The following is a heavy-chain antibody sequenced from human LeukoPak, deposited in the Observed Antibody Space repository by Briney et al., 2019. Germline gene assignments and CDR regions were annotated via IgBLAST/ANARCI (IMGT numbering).Heavy chain of an antibody. J-gene: IGHJ4*02. CDR2: IYSGGST. CDR1: GFTVSSNY. V-gene: IGHV3-53*01. Sequence: GGSLRLSSAASGFTVSSNYMSWVRQAPGKGLEWVSVIYSGGSTYYADSVKGRFTISRDNAKNSLFLQMNNLRVDDSAVYYCAREYTAMAYDYWGQGNLVTVSS. D-gene: IGHD5-18*01. CDR3: AREYTAMAYDY.